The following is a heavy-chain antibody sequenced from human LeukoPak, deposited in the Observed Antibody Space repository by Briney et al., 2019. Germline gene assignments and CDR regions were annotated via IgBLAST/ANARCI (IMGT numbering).Heavy chain of an antibody. V-gene: IGHV4-59*08. J-gene: IGHJ4*02. Sequence: SETLSLTCTVSGGSISSYYWSWIRQPAGKGLEWIGHIYYSGSTNYNPSLKSRVTISVDTSKNQFSLKLSSVTAADTAVYYCARLIWGPPVPYFDYWGQGTLVTVSS. CDR1: GGSISSYY. CDR3: ARLIWGPPVPYFDY. D-gene: IGHD3-16*01. CDR2: IYYSGST.